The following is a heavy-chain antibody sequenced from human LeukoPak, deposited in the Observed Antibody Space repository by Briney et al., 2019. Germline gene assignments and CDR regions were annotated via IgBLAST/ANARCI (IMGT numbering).Heavy chain of an antibody. Sequence: GGSLRLSCGASGFTFSSNAMCWVRQPPGRGLEWVSIISNSGGSTYYADSVKGRFTISRDNSQNTLSLQMNSLRAEDTAVYYCAKPGEGAAAGRPLYYFDYWGQGTLVTVSS. CDR3: AKPGEGAAAGRPLYYFDY. V-gene: IGHV3-23*01. CDR2: ISNSGGST. J-gene: IGHJ4*02. D-gene: IGHD6-13*01. CDR1: GFTFSSNA.